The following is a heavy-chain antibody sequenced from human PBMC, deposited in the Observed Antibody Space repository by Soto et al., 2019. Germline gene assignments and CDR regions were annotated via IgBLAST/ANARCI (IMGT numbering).Heavy chain of an antibody. Sequence: SETLSLTCAVYGGSFSGYYWSWIRQPPGKGLEWIGEINHSGSTNYNPSLKSRVTISVDTSKNQFSLKLSSVTAADTAVYYCARGRIMIPFWGQGTLVTVSS. CDR1: GGSFSGYY. CDR2: INHSGST. J-gene: IGHJ4*02. CDR3: ARGRIMIPF. V-gene: IGHV4-34*01. D-gene: IGHD3-16*01.